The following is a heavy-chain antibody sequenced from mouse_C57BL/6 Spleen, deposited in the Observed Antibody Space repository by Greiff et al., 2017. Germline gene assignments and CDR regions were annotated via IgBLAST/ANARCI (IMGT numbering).Heavy chain of an antibody. CDR2: IDPETGGT. Sequence: QVQLQQSGAELVRPGASVTLSCKASGYTFTDYEMHWVKQTPVHGLEWIGAIDPETGGTAYNQKFKGKAILTADKSSSTAYMELRSLTSEDSAVYYCTRKRYYYASSYWFDYWGQGTTLTVSS. CDR1: GYTFTDYE. V-gene: IGHV1-15*01. CDR3: TRKRYYYASSYWFDY. J-gene: IGHJ2*01. D-gene: IGHD1-1*01.